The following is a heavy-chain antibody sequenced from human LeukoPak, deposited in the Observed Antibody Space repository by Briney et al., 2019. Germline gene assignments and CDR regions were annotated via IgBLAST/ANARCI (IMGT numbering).Heavy chain of an antibody. CDR1: GFTVSSNY. V-gene: IGHV3-53*01. J-gene: IGHJ3*02. CDR3: ARVSLWFGELSDAFDI. Sequence: GGSLRLSCAASGFTVSSNYMSWVRQAPGKGLEWVSVIYSGGSTYYADSVKGRFTISRDNSKNTLYLQMNSLRAEDTAVYYCARVSLWFGELSDAFDIWGQGTMVTVSS. D-gene: IGHD3-10*01. CDR2: IYSGGST.